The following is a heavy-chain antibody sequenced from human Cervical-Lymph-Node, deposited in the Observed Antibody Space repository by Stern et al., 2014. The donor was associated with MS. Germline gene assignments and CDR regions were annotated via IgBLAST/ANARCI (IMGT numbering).Heavy chain of an antibody. CDR1: GGTFSTDT. Sequence: VQLVESGAEVRKPASSVKVSCKFSGGTFSTDTFSWVRQAPGQGLEWMGGIIPVLCTASYAQKLQGRVSITADESATTAYMELSVLRSEDAAIYYCARGGLAAGGAPTFLYYWGQGTLVIVSS. V-gene: IGHV1-69*01. CDR2: IIPVLCTA. J-gene: IGHJ4*02. CDR3: ARGGLAAGGAPTFLYY. D-gene: IGHD6-13*01.